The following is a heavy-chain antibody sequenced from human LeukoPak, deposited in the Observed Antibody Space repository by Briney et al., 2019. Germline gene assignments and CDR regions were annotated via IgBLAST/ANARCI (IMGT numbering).Heavy chain of an antibody. Sequence: ASVKVSCKASGYTFTDYNVHWVRQAPGQGLEWMGWINPNSGGTNYAQKFQGRVTMTRDTSISTAYMELSRLRSDDTAVYYCARLYDSSGYRNWGQGTLVTVSS. CDR2: INPNSGGT. J-gene: IGHJ4*02. CDR1: GYTFTDYN. CDR3: ARLYDSSGYRN. D-gene: IGHD3-22*01. V-gene: IGHV1-2*02.